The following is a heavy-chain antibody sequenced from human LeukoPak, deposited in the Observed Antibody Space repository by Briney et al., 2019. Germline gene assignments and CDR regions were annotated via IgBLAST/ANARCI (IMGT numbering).Heavy chain of an antibody. Sequence: KPSETLSLTCTVSGGSISSYYWSWIRQPPGKGLEWIGYIYYSGSTNYNPSLKSRVTISVDTSKNQFSLKLSSATAADTAVYYCAREVDTASHWFDPWGQGTLVTVSS. CDR3: AREVDTASHWFDP. D-gene: IGHD5-18*01. CDR2: IYYSGST. CDR1: GGSISSYY. V-gene: IGHV4-59*01. J-gene: IGHJ5*02.